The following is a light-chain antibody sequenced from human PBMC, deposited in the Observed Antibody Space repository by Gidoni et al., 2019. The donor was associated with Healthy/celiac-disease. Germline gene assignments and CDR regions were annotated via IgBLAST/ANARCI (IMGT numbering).Light chain of an antibody. CDR2: EGR. Sequence: QSALTHSASVSRSPGQSLTLSCTGNSSDVGSYNLVTWYQPHPGKAPKLMIYEGRKRPAGVSNRFSGSKSRNTASLTISGLQAEDEADYYCCSYAGSSTFDWVFGGGTKLTVL. J-gene: IGLJ3*02. V-gene: IGLV2-23*03. CDR3: CSYAGSSTFDWV. CDR1: SSDVGSYNL.